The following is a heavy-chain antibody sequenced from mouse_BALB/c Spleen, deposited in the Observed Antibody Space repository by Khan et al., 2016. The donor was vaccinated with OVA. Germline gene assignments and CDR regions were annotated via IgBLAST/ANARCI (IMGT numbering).Heavy chain of an antibody. Sequence: QVQLQQSGAELAGPGASVKMSCRASGYTFTSYTIHWIKPRPGQGLEWIGYINPGNHYTNYNQKFKDKASLTTDKSSTTAYLQLSSLTSDDSAVYYCGRGGAYHRNGGWFGYWGQGTLVTVSA. J-gene: IGHJ3*01. V-gene: IGHV1-4*01. CDR1: GYTFTSYT. CDR2: INPGNHYT. CDR3: GRGGAYHRNGGWFGY. D-gene: IGHD2-14*01.